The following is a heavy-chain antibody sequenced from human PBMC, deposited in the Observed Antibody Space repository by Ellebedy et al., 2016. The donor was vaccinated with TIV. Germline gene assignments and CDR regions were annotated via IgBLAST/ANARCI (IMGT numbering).Heavy chain of an antibody. Sequence: SLKISCVASGFTFDDYAMHWVRQTPGKGLEWFAGISWNSGSIAYADSVKGRFPISRDNAKNSLFLQLNRLRAEDTALYYCAKDKHVGETAMALPPLDYWGQGTLVTVSS. D-gene: IGHD5-18*01. CDR2: ISWNSGSI. V-gene: IGHV3-9*01. J-gene: IGHJ4*02. CDR1: GFTFDDYA. CDR3: AKDKHVGETAMALPPLDY.